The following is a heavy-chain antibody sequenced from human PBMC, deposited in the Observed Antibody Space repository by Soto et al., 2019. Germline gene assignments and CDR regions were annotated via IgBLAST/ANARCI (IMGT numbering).Heavy chain of an antibody. J-gene: IGHJ5*02. CDR1: GGSISSSNW. V-gene: IGHV4-4*02. CDR3: ATLPPRIVVALLPIPT. D-gene: IGHD2-21*01. Sequence: QVQLHESGPGLVKTSGTLSLTCAVSGGSISSSNWWTWVRQPPGKGLEWIGEIYHSGSTTYSPSLRSRVTISVDKSNNQFSLRLRSVTAADTAVYYCATLPPRIVVALLPIPTWGQGILVTVSS. CDR2: IYHSGST.